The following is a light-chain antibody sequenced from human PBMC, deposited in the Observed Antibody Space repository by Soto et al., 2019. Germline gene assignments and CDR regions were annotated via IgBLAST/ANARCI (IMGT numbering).Light chain of an antibody. Sequence: QSALTQPASVSGSPGQSITISCSGTSNDVGAYNFVSWYQQHPGRAPKLILYDVTSRPSNVSIRFSGSKSGNTASLSISGLRPEDEADYFCSSYTRTATRYVFGSGTKLTVL. J-gene: IGLJ1*01. CDR1: SNDVGAYNF. V-gene: IGLV2-14*03. CDR3: SSYTRTATRYV. CDR2: DVT.